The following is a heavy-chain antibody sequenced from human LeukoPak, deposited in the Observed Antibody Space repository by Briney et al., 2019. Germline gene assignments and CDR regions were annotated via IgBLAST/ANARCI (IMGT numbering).Heavy chain of an antibody. CDR2: ISPSSGGT. Sequence: GASVKVSCKASGYTFTDYYMHWVRQAPGQGLEWMGWISPSSGGTNYAQKFQGRVTMTRDTSTGTAYMELSRLRSDDTAMYYCATVDDIVPYGMDVWGQGTTVTVSS. V-gene: IGHV1-2*02. D-gene: IGHD2-15*01. J-gene: IGHJ6*02. CDR1: GYTFTDYY. CDR3: ATVDDIVPYGMDV.